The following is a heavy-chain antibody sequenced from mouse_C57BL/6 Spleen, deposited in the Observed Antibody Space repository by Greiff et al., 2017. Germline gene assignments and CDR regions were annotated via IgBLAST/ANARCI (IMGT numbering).Heavy chain of an antibody. CDR2: IWSGGST. D-gene: IGHD2-4*01. CDR1: GFSLTSYG. CDR3: AKNPIYYDYPYAMDY. J-gene: IGHJ4*01. Sequence: VQLQQSGPGLVQPSQSLSITCTVSGFSLTSYGVHWVRQPPGKGLEWLGVIWSGGSTDYNAAFISRLSISKDNSKSQVFFKMNSLQADDTAIYYCAKNPIYYDYPYAMDYWGQGTSVTVSS. V-gene: IGHV2-4*01.